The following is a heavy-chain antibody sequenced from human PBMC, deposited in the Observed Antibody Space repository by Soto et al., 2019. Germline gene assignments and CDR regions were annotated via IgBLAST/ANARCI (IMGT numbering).Heavy chain of an antibody. D-gene: IGHD6-13*01. Sequence: QVQLVQSGAEVKKPGSSVKVSCKASGGTFSSYTISWVRQAPGQGLEWMGRIIPILGIANYAQKFQGRVTITADKYTRTAYMELSSLRSEDTAVYYCARDRIAAAGGDYYYGMDVWGQGTTVTFSS. CDR1: GGTFSSYT. J-gene: IGHJ6*02. CDR2: IIPILGIA. CDR3: ARDRIAAAGGDYYYGMDV. V-gene: IGHV1-69*08.